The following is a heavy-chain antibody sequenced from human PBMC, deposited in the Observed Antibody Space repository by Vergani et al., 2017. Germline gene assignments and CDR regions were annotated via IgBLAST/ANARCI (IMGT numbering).Heavy chain of an antibody. CDR2: INHSGST. J-gene: IGHJ4*02. V-gene: IGHV4-34*01. Sequence: QVQLQQWGAGLLKPSETLSLTCAVYGGSFSGYYWSWIRQPPGKGLEWIGEINHSGSTNYNPSLKSRVTISVDTSKNQFSLKLSSVTAADPAVYYCASQAYCSSTSCYNGDFDYWGQGTLVTVSS. CDR3: ASQAYCSSTSCYNGDFDY. D-gene: IGHD2-2*01. CDR1: GGSFSGYY.